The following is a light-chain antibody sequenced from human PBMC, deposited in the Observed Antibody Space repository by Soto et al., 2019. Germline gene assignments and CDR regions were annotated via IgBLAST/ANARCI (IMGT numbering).Light chain of an antibody. V-gene: IGKV1-5*03. CDR1: QSISSW. J-gene: IGKJ4*01. CDR2: KAS. CDR3: QQYNSYSLT. Sequence: DIKMTQSPSTLSASVGDRVTITCWASQSISSWLAWYQQKPGKAPKLLIYKASSLESGVPSRFSGSGSGTEFTLTISSLQPDDFATYYCQQYNSYSLTFGGGTKVEIK.